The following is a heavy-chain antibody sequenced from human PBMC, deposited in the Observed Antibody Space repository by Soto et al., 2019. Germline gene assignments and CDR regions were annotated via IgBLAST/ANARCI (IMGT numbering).Heavy chain of an antibody. V-gene: IGHV1-18*01. CDR3: ARVYRITMVRGELSEY. CDR1: GYTFTSYG. J-gene: IGHJ4*02. D-gene: IGHD3-10*01. CDR2: ISAYNGNT. Sequence: QVQLVQSGAEVKKPGASVKVSCKASGYTFTSYGISWVRQAPGQGLAWMGWISAYNGNTNYAQKFQGRVTMTTDTSTSTAYMELRSLRSDDTAVYYCARVYRITMVRGELSEYWGQGTLVTVSS.